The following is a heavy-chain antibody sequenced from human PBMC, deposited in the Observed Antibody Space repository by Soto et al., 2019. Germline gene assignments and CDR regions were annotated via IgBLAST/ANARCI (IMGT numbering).Heavy chain of an antibody. CDR3: ARKPSPDYIRWGLDL. J-gene: IGHJ5*02. V-gene: IGHV1-2*02. D-gene: IGHD4-4*01. CDR1: GYTFIDNQ. CDR2: INPKSDDT. Sequence: ASVKVSCKASGYTFIDNQIHWVRRAPGQGLEWMGRINPKSDDTNYAQKFQGRVTMTRDTSIDTDYLELTGLTSDDTATYYVARKPSPDYIRWGLDLWGQGTLVTVSS.